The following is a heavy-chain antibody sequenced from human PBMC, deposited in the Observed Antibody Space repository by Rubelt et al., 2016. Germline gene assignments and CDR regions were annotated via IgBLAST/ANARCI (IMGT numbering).Heavy chain of an antibody. J-gene: IGHJ4*02. CDR1: GFTFSSYA. D-gene: IGHD3-16*01. CDR3: ARDVLRGTTFGGVEY. CDR2: ISYDGGNK. Sequence: VQLVESGGGLVKPGGSLRLSCAASGFTFSSYAMHWVRQAPGKGLEWVAVISYDGGNKYYADSVKGRFTISRDNSKNTLYVQMNSLRAEDTAVYYCARDVLRGTTFGGVEYWGQGTLVTVSS. V-gene: IGHV3-30*04.